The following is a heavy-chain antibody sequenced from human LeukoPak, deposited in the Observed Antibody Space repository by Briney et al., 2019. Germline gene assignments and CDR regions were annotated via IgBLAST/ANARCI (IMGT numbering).Heavy chain of an antibody. D-gene: IGHD5-24*01. J-gene: IGHJ4*02. CDR3: AKEVERSPGSYFDY. CDR2: TSGSGGST. V-gene: IGHV3-23*01. CDR1: GFTFSSYA. Sequence: GGSLRLSCAASGFTFSSYAMSWVRKAPGKGLEWVSATSGSGGSTYYADSVKGRFTISRDNSKNTLYLQMNSLRAEDTAVYYCAKEVERSPGSYFDYWGQGTLATVSS.